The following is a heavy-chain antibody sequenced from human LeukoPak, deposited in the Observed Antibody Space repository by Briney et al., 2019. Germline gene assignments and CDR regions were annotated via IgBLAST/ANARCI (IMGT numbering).Heavy chain of an antibody. J-gene: IGHJ4*02. CDR2: ISYDGSKK. CDR1: GFTFSSYA. CDR3: ARGYSSSWYAGY. D-gene: IGHD6-13*01. V-gene: IGHV3-30-3*01. Sequence: GGSLRLSCAASGFTFSSYAMHWVRQAPGRGLEWVAIISYDGSKKYYEDSVRGRFTISRDNSENTLYLQMSGLRAEDTAVYYCARGYSSSWYAGYWGQGTLVTVPS.